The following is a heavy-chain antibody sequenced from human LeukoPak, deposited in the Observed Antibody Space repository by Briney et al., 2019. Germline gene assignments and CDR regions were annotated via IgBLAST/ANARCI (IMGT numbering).Heavy chain of an antibody. CDR3: ATYRQVLLPFES. Sequence: GGSLRLSCAASGFSFSSYGMHWVRQAPGKGLEWVAFIRYDGSNKYYADSVRGRFTISRDNSKSTLSLQMNSLRVEDTAIYYCATYRQVLLPFESWGQGTLVTVSS. D-gene: IGHD5-18*01. CDR1: GFSFSSYG. V-gene: IGHV3-30*02. CDR2: IRYDGSNK. J-gene: IGHJ4*02.